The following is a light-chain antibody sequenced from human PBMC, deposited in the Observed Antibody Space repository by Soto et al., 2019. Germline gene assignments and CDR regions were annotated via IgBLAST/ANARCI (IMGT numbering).Light chain of an antibody. V-gene: IGKV3-15*01. CDR2: GAS. CDR3: QQYGSSGT. CDR1: QSVSSN. Sequence: EIVMTQSTATLSVSPGERSTLSCRASQSVSSNLAWYQQKPGQAPRLLIYGASTRATGIPARFSGSGSGTDFTLTISRLEPEDFAVYYCQQYGSSGTFGQVTKVDIK. J-gene: IGKJ1*01.